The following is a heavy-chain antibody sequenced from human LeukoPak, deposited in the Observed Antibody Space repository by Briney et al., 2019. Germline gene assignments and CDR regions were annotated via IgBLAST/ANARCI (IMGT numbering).Heavy chain of an antibody. D-gene: IGHD3-22*01. CDR2: IDSTGAYT. J-gene: IGHJ4*02. Sequence: GGSLRLSCAASGFIFSNYAMSWVRQAPGKGLEWVSAIDSTGAYTWYADSVKGRFTISRDNSKNTLYLQMNSLRAEDTAVYYCAKESADYYYDSSGYYSEAVDYWGQGTLVTVSS. CDR3: AKESADYYYDSSGYYSEAVDY. CDR1: GFIFSNYA. V-gene: IGHV3-23*01.